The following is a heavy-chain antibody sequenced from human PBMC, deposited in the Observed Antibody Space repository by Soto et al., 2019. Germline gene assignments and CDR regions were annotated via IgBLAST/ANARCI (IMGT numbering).Heavy chain of an antibody. J-gene: IGHJ4*02. CDR3: ARRSSGWYFDY. CDR2: ISGSGDST. CDR1: GFSFSSYA. D-gene: IGHD6-19*01. V-gene: IGHV3-23*01. Sequence: EVQLLESGVGLVQPGGSLRLSCAASGFSFSSYAMNWVRQAPGKGLEWVSVISGSGDSTYYADSVKGRFTIPIDNSTNTLDLQRISLRAEDTAVYYCARRSSGWYFDYWGQGTLVIVYS.